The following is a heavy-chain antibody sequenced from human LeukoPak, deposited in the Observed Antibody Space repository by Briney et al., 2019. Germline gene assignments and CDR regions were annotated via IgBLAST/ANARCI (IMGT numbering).Heavy chain of an antibody. Sequence: GGSLRLSCVASGFTFSTYSMNWVRQAPGKGLEWVSFISGDNNYVYYADSVKGRFTISRDNAKKSLYLQMNSLRAEDTAVYYCARDRSPKRYSSSSDYWGQGTLVTVSS. CDR3: ARDRSPKRYSSSSDY. J-gene: IGHJ4*02. CDR2: ISGDNNYV. D-gene: IGHD6-13*01. CDR1: GFTFSTYS. V-gene: IGHV3-21*01.